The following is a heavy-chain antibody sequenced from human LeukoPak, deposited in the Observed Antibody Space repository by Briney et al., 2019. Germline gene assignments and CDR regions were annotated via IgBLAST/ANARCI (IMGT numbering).Heavy chain of an antibody. V-gene: IGHV3-21*01. CDR1: GFTFSSYS. Sequence: GGSLRLSCAASGFTFSSYSMNWVRQAPGEGLEWVSSISSSSSYIYYADSVKGRFTISRDNAKNSLYLQMNSLRAEDTAVYYCARDASSEGDAFDIWGQGTMVTVSS. D-gene: IGHD2-15*01. CDR3: ARDASSEGDAFDI. J-gene: IGHJ3*02. CDR2: ISSSSSYI.